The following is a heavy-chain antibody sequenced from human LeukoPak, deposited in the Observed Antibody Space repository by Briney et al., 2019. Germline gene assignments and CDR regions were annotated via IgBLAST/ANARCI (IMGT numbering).Heavy chain of an antibody. CDR1: GYTFTSYY. D-gene: IGHD3-9*01. V-gene: IGHV1-2*02. Sequence: ASVKVSCKASGYTFTSYYMHWVRQAPGQGLEWMGWINPNTGGTNYAQKFQGRVTMTRDTSISTAYMELSRLRSDDTAVYYCARGVRYFDWLFNYWGQGTLVTVSS. CDR2: INPNTGGT. J-gene: IGHJ4*02. CDR3: ARGVRYFDWLFNY.